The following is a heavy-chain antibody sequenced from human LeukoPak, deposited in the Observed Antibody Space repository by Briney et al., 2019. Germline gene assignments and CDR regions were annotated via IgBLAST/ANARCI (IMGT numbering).Heavy chain of an antibody. V-gene: IGHV1-2*02. CDR3: ARVGTLFGESNRGY. CDR1: GYTFTDYY. J-gene: IGHJ4*02. Sequence: ASVKVSCKASGYTFTDYYIHWVQQAPGQGLEWMGWINPNSGGTNYAQEFQGRVTMTRDTSISTAYMELSRLRSDDTAVYYCARVGTLFGESNRGYWGQGTLVTVSS. D-gene: IGHD3-3*01. CDR2: INPNSGGT.